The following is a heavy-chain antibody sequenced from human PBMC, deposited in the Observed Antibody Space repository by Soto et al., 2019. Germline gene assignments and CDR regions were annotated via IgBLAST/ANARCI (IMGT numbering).Heavy chain of an antibody. Sequence: GGSLRLSCAGFSFSTYNVHWVRQAPGKGLEWVAVVSSDGNNKYYADSVKGRFTISRDNSKNTVYLQMNSLRAEDTAVYYCAREKWNPRVYYYYGMDVWGQGTTVTVSS. D-gene: IGHD1-1*01. CDR2: VSSDGNNK. J-gene: IGHJ6*02. CDR3: AREKWNPRVYYYYGMDV. CDR1: FSFSTYN. V-gene: IGHV3-30-3*01.